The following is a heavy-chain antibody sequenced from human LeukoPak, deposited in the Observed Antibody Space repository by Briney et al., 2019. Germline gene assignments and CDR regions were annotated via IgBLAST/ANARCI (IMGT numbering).Heavy chain of an antibody. CDR3: AVWYSSGWLDYYGMDV. D-gene: IGHD6-19*01. CDR2: TYYRSKWYN. J-gene: IGHJ6*02. CDR1: VDSVSNNSAV. V-gene: IGHV6-1*01. Sequence: TSQTLSLTCAISVDSVSNNSAVWNWIRQSPSRGLEWLGRTYYRSKWYNDYAVSVKSRIIINPDTSKNQFSLQLNSVTPEDTAVYYCAVWYSSGWLDYYGMDVWGQGTTVTVSS.